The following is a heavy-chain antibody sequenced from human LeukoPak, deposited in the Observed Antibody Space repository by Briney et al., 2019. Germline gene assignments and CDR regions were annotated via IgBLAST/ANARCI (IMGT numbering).Heavy chain of an antibody. CDR2: IKKDGSEI. J-gene: IGHJ1*01. D-gene: IGHD3-22*01. Sequence: QPGGSLRLSCAASGLTLSNYWMDWVRQAPGKGLEWVATIKKDGSEIYYLDSVKGRFTISRDNAKNSLYLQMNSLRAEDTAVYYCARVVYDSSGYYYEEYFQHWGQGTLVTVSS. V-gene: IGHV3-7*03. CDR3: ARVVYDSSGYYYEEYFQH. CDR1: GLTLSNYW.